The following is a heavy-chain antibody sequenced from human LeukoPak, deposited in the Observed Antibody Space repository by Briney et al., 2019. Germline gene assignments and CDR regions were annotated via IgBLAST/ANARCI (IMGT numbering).Heavy chain of an antibody. CDR2: IYYSGST. CDR1: GGSISSHY. Sequence: PSETLSLTCTVSGGSISSHYWSWIRQPPGKGLEWIGYIYYSGSTNYNPSLKSRVTISVDTSKNQFSLKLSSVTAADTAVYYCARGIRITMVRGVFSFDPWGQGTLVTVSS. D-gene: IGHD3-10*01. J-gene: IGHJ5*02. CDR3: ARGIRITMVRGVFSFDP. V-gene: IGHV4-59*08.